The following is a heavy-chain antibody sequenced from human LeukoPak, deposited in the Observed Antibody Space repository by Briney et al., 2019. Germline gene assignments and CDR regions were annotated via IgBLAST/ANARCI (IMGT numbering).Heavy chain of an antibody. D-gene: IGHD3-3*01. V-gene: IGHV4-39*07. J-gene: IGHJ5*02. Sequence: SETLSLTCTVSGGSISSSSYYWGWIRQPPGKGLEWIGSIYYSGSTYYNPSLKSRVTISVDTSKNQFSLKLSSVTAADTAVYYCARDLGGYDFWSGYGWFDPWGQGTLVTVSS. CDR2: IYYSGST. CDR1: GGSISSSSYY. CDR3: ARDLGGYDFWSGYGWFDP.